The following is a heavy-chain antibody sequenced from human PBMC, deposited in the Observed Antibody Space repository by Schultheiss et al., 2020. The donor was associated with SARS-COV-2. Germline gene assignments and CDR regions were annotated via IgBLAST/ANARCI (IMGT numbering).Heavy chain of an antibody. CDR2: MNPNSGNT. J-gene: IGHJ4*02. D-gene: IGHD1-14*01. V-gene: IGHV1-8*02. CDR3: ARILTQTGVDY. Sequence: ASVKVSCKASGYTFTSYGISWVRQAPGQGLEWMGWMNPNSGNTGYAQKFQGRVTMTRNTSISTAYMELSSLRSEDTAVYYCARILTQTGVDYWGQGTLVTVSS. CDR1: GYTFTSYG.